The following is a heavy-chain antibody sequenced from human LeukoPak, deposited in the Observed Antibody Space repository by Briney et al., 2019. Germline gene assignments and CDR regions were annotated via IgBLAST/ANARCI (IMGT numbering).Heavy chain of an antibody. CDR1: GGYIRNYH. Sequence: SETLSLTCTVSGGYIRNYHWSWIRQPAGKGLEWIGRIYTTGSTNYNPSLKSRVTMSVDTSKNQFSLKLSFVTAADTAAYYCAREAGDTNGYYYDKGAFDIWGQGTKVTVSS. D-gene: IGHD3-22*01. V-gene: IGHV4-4*07. CDR2: IYTTGST. J-gene: IGHJ3*02. CDR3: AREAGDTNGYYYDKGAFDI.